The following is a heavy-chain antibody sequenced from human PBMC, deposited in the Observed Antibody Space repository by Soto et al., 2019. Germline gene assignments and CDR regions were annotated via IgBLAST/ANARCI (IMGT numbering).Heavy chain of an antibody. Sequence: SVKVSCKSSGGPFSSDAIHWVRQAPGQGLEWMGEIIPVLGIVNYAQKFQGRVTITADQSTTTAYMELRSLRSEDTAVYYCGREAGTGRLQKGAFDYWGQGNLVTVSS. J-gene: IGHJ4*02. D-gene: IGHD6-25*01. CDR2: IIPVLGIV. CDR3: GREAGTGRLQKGAFDY. V-gene: IGHV1-69*10. CDR1: GGPFSSDA.